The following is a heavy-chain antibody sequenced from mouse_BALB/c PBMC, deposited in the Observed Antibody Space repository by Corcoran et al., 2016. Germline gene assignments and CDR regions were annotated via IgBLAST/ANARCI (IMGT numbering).Heavy chain of an antibody. CDR2: ISYDGSN. CDR1: GYSITSGYY. J-gene: IGHJ3*01. CDR3: ARLGCAY. V-gene: IGHV3-6*02. Sequence: DVQLQESGPGLVKPSQSLSLTCSVTGYSITSGYYWNWIRQFPGNKLEWMGYISYDGSNNYNPSLKNRISITRDTSKNQFFLKLNSVTTEDTATYYCARLGCAYWGQGTLVTVSA.